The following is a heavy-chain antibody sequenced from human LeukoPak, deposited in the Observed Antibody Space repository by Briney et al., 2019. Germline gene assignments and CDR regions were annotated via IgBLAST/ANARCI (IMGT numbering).Heavy chain of an antibody. J-gene: IGHJ4*02. CDR2: ISSSGSTI. CDR3: ARDGCSGGSCWFDY. V-gene: IGHV3-48*03. CDR1: GFTFSGYE. Sequence: GGSLRLSCAASGFTFSGYEMNWVRQAPGKGLEWVSYISSSGSTIYYADSVKGRFTISRDNAKNSLYLQMNSLRAEDTAVYYCARDGCSGGSCWFDYWGQGTLVTVSS. D-gene: IGHD2-15*01.